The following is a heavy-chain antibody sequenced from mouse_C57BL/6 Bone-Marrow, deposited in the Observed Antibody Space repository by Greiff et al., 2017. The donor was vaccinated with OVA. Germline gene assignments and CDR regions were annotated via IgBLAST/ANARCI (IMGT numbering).Heavy chain of an antibody. CDR2: IHPNSGST. J-gene: IGHJ4*01. CDR3: ARSRVTFYAMDY. Sequence: QVQLKQPGAELVKPGASVKLSCKASGYTFTSYWMHWVKQRPGQGLEWIGMIHPNSGSTNYNEKFKSKATLTVDKSSSTAYMQLSSLTSEDSAVYYCARSRVTFYAMDYWGQGTSVTVSS. D-gene: IGHD2-1*01. CDR1: GYTFTSYW. V-gene: IGHV1-64*01.